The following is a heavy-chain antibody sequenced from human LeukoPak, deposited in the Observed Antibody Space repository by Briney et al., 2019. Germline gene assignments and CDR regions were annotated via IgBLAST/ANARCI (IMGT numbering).Heavy chain of an antibody. CDR1: GGSISSYY. CDR3: ARSSNWNYNTFYYYYYMDV. J-gene: IGHJ6*03. CDR2: IYTSGRT. V-gene: IGHV4-4*09. D-gene: IGHD1-7*01. Sequence: SETLSLTYTVAGGSISSYYWSWIRQPPGKGLEWIRYIYTSGRTNYNPALKSRVTISVDTSKNQFSLKLSSVTAADTAVYYCARSSNWNYNTFYYYYYMDVWGKGTTVTVSS.